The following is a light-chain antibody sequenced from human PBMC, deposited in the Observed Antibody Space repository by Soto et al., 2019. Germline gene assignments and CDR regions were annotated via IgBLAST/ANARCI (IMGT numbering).Light chain of an antibody. Sequence: EILIAQSPPPLSVSPVERVTFSCRASQSVSYYLAWYQQKPGQAPRLLIYDASTRATGVPVRFSGSGSGTEFTLTISSLQSEDFAVYYCQQYNNWPITFGQGTRLEIK. CDR3: QQYNNWPIT. CDR2: DAS. J-gene: IGKJ5*01. CDR1: QSVSYY. V-gene: IGKV3-15*01.